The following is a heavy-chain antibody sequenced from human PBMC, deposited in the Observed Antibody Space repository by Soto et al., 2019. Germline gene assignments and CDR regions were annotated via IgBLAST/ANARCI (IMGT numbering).Heavy chain of an antibody. Sequence: GGSLRLSCAASGFTFSSYAMHWVRQAPGKGLEWVAVISYDGSNKYYADSVKGRVTITADKSTSTAYMELSSLRSEDTAVYYCASGTVEMATYDYWGQGTLVTVSS. D-gene: IGHD5-12*01. J-gene: IGHJ4*02. CDR2: ISYDGSNK. CDR3: ASGTVEMATYDY. CDR1: GFTFSSYA. V-gene: IGHV3-30-3*01.